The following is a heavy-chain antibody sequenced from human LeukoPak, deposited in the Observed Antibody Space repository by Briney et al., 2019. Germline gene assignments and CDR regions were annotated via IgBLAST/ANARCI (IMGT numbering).Heavy chain of an antibody. V-gene: IGHV3-74*01. Sequence: GGSLRLSCATSGFTLSSYWMHWVRQVPGKGLEWLSRINNDGVSTSYADSVKGRFTISRDNAKNTLYLRMNSLRAEDTAIYYCARKPLSGGYGGTIDYWGQGTLVTVSS. CDR2: INNDGVST. CDR1: GFTLSSYW. J-gene: IGHJ4*02. CDR3: ARKPLSGGYGGTIDY. D-gene: IGHD5-12*01.